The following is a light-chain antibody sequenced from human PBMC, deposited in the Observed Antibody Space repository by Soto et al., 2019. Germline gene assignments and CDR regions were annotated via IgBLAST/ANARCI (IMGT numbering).Light chain of an antibody. J-gene: IGLJ3*02. CDR1: SSDVGGYNY. CDR3: SSYTTISTLEV. V-gene: IGLV2-14*01. CDR2: EVS. Sequence: QSALTQPASVSGSPGQSITISCTGTSSDVGGYNYVSWYQQHPGKAPKLMIYEVSNRPSGVPNRFSGSKSGNTASLTISGLQAEDEADYYCSSYTTISTLEVFGGGTKLTVL.